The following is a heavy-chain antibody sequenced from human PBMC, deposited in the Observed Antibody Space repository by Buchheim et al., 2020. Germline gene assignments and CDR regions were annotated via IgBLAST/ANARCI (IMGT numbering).Heavy chain of an antibody. J-gene: IGHJ4*01. CDR3: AKGTIAAAVTYLDS. Sequence: EVQLLESGGGLVQPGGSLRLSCAASGFTFSSYAMSWVRQAPGKGLEWVSAICGSGGSTYYAHSVKGRFTISRDNSKTTLYMQMNSPRAEDTAVYYCAKGTIAAAVTYLDSGAKGTLVTFSS. CDR1: GFTFSSYA. V-gene: IGHV3-23*01. D-gene: IGHD6-13*01. CDR2: ICGSGGST.